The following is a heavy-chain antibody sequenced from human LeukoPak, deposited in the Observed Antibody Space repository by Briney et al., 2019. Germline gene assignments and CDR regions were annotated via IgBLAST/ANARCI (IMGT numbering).Heavy chain of an antibody. Sequence: SETLSLTCTVSGGSISSSSYYWGWIRQPPGKGLEWIGSIYYSGSTYYNPSLKSRVTISVDTSKNQFSLKLSSVTAADTAVYYCASTPGFWFGELLSPYFDYWGKGTLVTVSS. CDR1: GGSISSSSYY. J-gene: IGHJ4*02. CDR2: IYYSGST. CDR3: ASTPGFWFGELLSPYFDY. V-gene: IGHV4-39*07. D-gene: IGHD3-10*01.